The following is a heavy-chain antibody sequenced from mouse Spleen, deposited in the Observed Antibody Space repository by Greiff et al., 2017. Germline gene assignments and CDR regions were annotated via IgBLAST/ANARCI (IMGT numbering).Heavy chain of an antibody. Sequence: QVQLQQSGPELVKPGASVKISCKASGYAFSSSWMNWVKQRPGKGLEWIGRIYPGDGDTNYNGKFKGKATLTADKSSSTAYMQLSSLTSEDSAVYFCARAPITTATFYFDYWGQGTTLTVSS. CDR3: ARAPITTATFYFDY. CDR1: GYAFSSSW. CDR2: IYPGDGDT. J-gene: IGHJ2*01. D-gene: IGHD1-2*01. V-gene: IGHV1-82*01.